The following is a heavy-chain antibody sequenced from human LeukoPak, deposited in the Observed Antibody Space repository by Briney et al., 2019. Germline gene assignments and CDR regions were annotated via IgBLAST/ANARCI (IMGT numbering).Heavy chain of an antibody. V-gene: IGHV4-39*01. CDR3: ARRGYSSSWLLHFDY. CDR1: GGSISSSSYY. D-gene: IGHD6-13*01. CDR2: IYYSGST. J-gene: IGHJ4*02. Sequence: SETLSLTCTVSGGSISSSSYYWGWIRQPPGKGLEWGGSIYYSGSTYYNPSLKSRVTISVDPSKNQSSLKLSSVTAADTAVYYCARRGYSSSWLLHFDYWGQGTLVTVSS.